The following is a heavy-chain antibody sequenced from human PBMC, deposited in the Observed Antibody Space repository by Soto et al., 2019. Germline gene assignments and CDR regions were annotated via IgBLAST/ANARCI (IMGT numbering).Heavy chain of an antibody. CDR3: ARDRRYDFWSGYDYYYGMDV. CDR2: IYYSGST. CDR1: GGSISSSSYY. Sequence: SETLSLTCTVSGGSISSSSYYWSWIRQPPGKGLEWIGYIYYSGSTNYNPSLKSRVTISVDTSKNQFSLKLSSVTAADTAVYYCARDRRYDFWSGYDYYYGMDVWGQGTTVTVSS. V-gene: IGHV4-61*01. D-gene: IGHD3-3*01. J-gene: IGHJ6*02.